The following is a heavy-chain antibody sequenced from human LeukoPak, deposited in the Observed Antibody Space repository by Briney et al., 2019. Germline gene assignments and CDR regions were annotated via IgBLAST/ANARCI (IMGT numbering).Heavy chain of an antibody. CDR1: GGSISSYY. J-gene: IGHJ4*02. CDR3: ARICYGYADY. Sequence: PSETLSLTCTVSGGSISSYYWSWIRQPPGKGLEWIGYIYYSGSTNYNPSLKSRVTISVDTSKNQFSLKLSSVTAADTAVYYCARICYGYADYWGQGTLVTVSS. V-gene: IGHV4-59*01. CDR2: IYYSGST. D-gene: IGHD5-18*01.